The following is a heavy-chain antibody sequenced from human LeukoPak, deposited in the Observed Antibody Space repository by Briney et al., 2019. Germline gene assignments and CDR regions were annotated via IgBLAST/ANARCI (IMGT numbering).Heavy chain of an antibody. CDR1: GYTFTSYG. D-gene: IGHD3-22*01. Sequence: ASVKVSCKASGYTFTSYGISWVRQAPGQGLEWMGWISAYNGNTHYAQKLQGRVTMTTDTSTSTAYMELRSLRSDDTAVYYCAREGSSGYYSATDAFDIWGQGTMVTVSS. J-gene: IGHJ3*02. CDR2: ISAYNGNT. CDR3: AREGSSGYYSATDAFDI. V-gene: IGHV1-18*01.